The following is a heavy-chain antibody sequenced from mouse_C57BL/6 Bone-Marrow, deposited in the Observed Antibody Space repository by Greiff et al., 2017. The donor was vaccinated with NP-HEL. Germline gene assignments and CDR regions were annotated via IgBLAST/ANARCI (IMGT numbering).Heavy chain of an antibody. V-gene: IGHV1-75*01. CDR2: IFPGSGST. CDR1: GYTFTDYY. J-gene: IGHJ4*01. Sequence: QVQLQQSGPELVKPGASVKISCKASGYTFTDYYINWVKQRPGQGLEWIGWIFPGSGSTYYNEKFKGKATLTVDKSSSTAYMLLNSLTSEDSAVYCCARSPRDYWGQGTSVTVSS. CDR3: ARSPRDY.